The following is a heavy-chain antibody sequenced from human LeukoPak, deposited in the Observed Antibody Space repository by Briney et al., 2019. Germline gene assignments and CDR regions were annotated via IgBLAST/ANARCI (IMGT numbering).Heavy chain of an antibody. CDR3: VRGLYYYESHDTFDI. D-gene: IGHD3-22*01. CDR2: IRYDGSNK. V-gene: IGHV3-30*02. Sequence: PGGSLRLSCAASGFTFSSYGMHWVRQAPGKGLEWVAFIRYDGSNKYYADSVKGRSTISRDNSKNTLYLQMNSLRAEDTAVYYCVRGLYYYESHDTFDIWGQGTMVTVSS. CDR1: GFTFSSYG. J-gene: IGHJ3*02.